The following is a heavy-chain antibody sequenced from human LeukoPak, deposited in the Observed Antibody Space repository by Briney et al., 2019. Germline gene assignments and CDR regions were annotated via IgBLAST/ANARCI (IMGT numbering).Heavy chain of an antibody. J-gene: IGHJ6*03. CDR3: ARDLLFEYQLLGNYMDV. CDR2: IYTSGST. D-gene: IGHD2-2*01. CDR1: GGSISSGSYY. V-gene: IGHV4-61*02. Sequence: SQTLSLTCTVSGGSISSGSYYWSWIRQPAGKGLEWIGRIYTSGSTNYNPSLKSRVTMSVDTSKNQFTLKLSSVTAADTAVYYCARDLLFEYQLLGNYMDVWGKGTTVTVSS.